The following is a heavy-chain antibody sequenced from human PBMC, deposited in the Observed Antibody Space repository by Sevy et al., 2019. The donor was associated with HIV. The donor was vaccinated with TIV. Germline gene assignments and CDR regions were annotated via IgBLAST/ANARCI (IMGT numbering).Heavy chain of an antibody. CDR2: IGGSGSSI. J-gene: IGHJ4*02. CDR1: GLSFSSHV. V-gene: IGHV3-23*01. CDR3: ASQSPPLYGSGTYYNAYLDN. D-gene: IGHD3-10*01. Sequence: GGSLRLSCAASGLSFSSHVMTWVRQAPGKGLEWVSGIGGSGSSIFYAESVKGRFTISRDISKSSLYLEMKSRRAEDTAIYYCASQSPPLYGSGTYYNAYLDNWGQGTLVTVSS.